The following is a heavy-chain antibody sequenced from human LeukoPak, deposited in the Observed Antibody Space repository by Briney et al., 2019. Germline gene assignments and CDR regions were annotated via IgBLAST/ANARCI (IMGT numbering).Heavy chain of an antibody. J-gene: IGHJ3*02. CDR3: ASPGRYCSSTSCFKDAFDI. CDR2: IYHIGST. CDR1: GYSISRGYY. Sequence: PSETLSLTCAVSGYSISRGYYWGWIRQPPGKGLEWIGSIYHIGSTYYTTSLNSRVTIAVATSKNQFPLKLSSVTAADTAVYYCASPGRYCSSTSCFKDAFDIWGQGTMVTVSS. D-gene: IGHD2-2*01. V-gene: IGHV4-38-2*01.